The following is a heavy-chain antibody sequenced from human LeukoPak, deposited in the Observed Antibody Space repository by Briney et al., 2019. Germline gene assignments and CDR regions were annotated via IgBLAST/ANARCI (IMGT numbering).Heavy chain of an antibody. CDR2: IYVSGST. CDR1: GGSISSYY. V-gene: IGHV4-4*07. J-gene: IGHJ4*02. D-gene: IGHD5-18*01. CDR3: AREDVDVETTTVSLDY. Sequence: SETLSLTCTVSGGSISSYYWSWIRQTAGKGLEWIGRIYVSGSTSYNPSLKSRVAMSVDTSKNQFSLKLRYVTAADTAVYYCAREDVDVETTTVSLDYWGQGTLVTVSS.